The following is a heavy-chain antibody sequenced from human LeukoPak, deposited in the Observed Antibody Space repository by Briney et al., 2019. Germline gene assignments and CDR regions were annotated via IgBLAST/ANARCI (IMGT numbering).Heavy chain of an antibody. CDR2: INHSGST. CDR1: GGSFSGYY. D-gene: IGHD5-12*01. CDR3: ARGVSGYDYGWFDP. J-gene: IGHJ5*02. Sequence: SETLSLTCAVYGGSFSGYYWSWIRQPPGKGLEWIGEINHSGSTNYNPSLKSRVTISVDTSKNQFSLKLSSVTAADTAVYYCARGVSGYDYGWFDPWGQGTLVTVSP. V-gene: IGHV4-34*01.